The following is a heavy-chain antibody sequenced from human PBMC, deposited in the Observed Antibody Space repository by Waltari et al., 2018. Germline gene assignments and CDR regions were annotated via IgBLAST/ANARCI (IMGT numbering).Heavy chain of an antibody. J-gene: IGHJ4*02. CDR2: INHSGST. CDR3: ARRYCTNGVSGRGFYFDY. CDR1: GGSFSGYY. V-gene: IGHV4-34*01. Sequence: QVQLQQWGAGLLKPSETLSLTCAVYGGSFSGYYWSWIRQPPGKGLDWIGEINHSGSTNYNPSLKSRVTISVDTSKNQFSLKLSSVTAADTAVYYCARRYCTNGVSGRGFYFDYWGQGTLVTVSS. D-gene: IGHD2-8*01.